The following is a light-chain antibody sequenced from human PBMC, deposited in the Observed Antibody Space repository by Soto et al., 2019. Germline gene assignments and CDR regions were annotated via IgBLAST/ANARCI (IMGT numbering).Light chain of an antibody. CDR2: DAS. CDR3: QQRSNWPWT. Sequence: EIVLTQSPATLSLSPGERATLSCRASQSVSSYLAWYQQKPGQAPRLLIYDASNRATGIPARCSGSGSGTDFNLTISSLEPEDFAVYYCQQRSNWPWTFGQGTKVAIK. V-gene: IGKV3-11*01. CDR1: QSVSSY. J-gene: IGKJ1*01.